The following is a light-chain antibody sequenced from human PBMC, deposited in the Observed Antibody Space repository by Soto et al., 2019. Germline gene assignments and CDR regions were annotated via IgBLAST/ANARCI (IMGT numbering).Light chain of an antibody. CDR1: HSVNSH. J-gene: IGKJ5*01. V-gene: IGKV3-15*01. Sequence: MTQSPSTLSVYPVERVTLSCRTSHSVNSHVAWYQQKPGQAPRLLLYGASTRATGIPVRFSGSGFGTEFTLTISSLQSEDFAVYYCQQYKNWPLFGQGTRLEIK. CDR2: GAS. CDR3: QQYKNWPL.